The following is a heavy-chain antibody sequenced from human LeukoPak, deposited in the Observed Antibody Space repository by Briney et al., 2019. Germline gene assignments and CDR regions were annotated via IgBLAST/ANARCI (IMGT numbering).Heavy chain of an antibody. D-gene: IGHD3-22*01. CDR3: ARDATSYYYDSTGYWGGY. J-gene: IGHJ4*02. CDR1: GFTFSSYW. Sequence: GGSLRLSCAASGFTFSSYWMSWVRQAPGKGLEWVANIKQDGNEKYYVDSVKGRFTISRDNAKNSLFLQMSSLRAEDTAVYYCARDATSYYYDSTGYWGGYWGQGTLVTVSS. V-gene: IGHV3-7*03. CDR2: IKQDGNEK.